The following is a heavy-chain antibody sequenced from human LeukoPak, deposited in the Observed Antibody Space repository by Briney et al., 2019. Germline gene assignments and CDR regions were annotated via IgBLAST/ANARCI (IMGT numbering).Heavy chain of an antibody. CDR1: GFTFSSYG. CDR3: ARDYYDSSGSIPFDY. J-gene: IGHJ4*02. Sequence: GGSLRLSCAASGFTFSSYGMHWVRQAPGKGLEWVAVISNGGSNKYYADSVKGRFTISRDNAKNSLYLQMNSLRAEDTAVYYCARDYYDSSGSIPFDYWGQGTLVTVSS. D-gene: IGHD3-22*01. V-gene: IGHV3-30*12. CDR2: ISNGGSNK.